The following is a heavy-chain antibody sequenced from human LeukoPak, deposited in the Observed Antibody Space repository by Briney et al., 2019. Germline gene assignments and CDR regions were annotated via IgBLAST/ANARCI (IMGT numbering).Heavy chain of an antibody. CDR1: GFTFSNYW. V-gene: IGHV3-7*01. CDR3: ARWDNEYCSSTSCDRGGYYFDY. J-gene: IGHJ4*02. Sequence: GGSLTLSCAASGFTFSNYWMSWVRQAAGKGLEWVAHINEDGREKYYVDSVKGRFTISRDNAKNSLYLQMNRLRAEDTAVYYCARWDNEYCSSTSCDRGGYYFDYWGQGTLVTVSS. CDR2: INEDGREK. D-gene: IGHD2-2*01.